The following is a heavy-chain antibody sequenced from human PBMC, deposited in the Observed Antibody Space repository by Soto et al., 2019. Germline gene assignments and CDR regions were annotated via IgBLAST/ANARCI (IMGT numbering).Heavy chain of an antibody. CDR1: GFTFGDYA. J-gene: IGHJ5*02. Sequence: PGGSLRLSCTASGFTFGDYAMSWFRQAPGKGLEWVGFIRSKAYGGTTEYAASVKGRFTISRDDSKSIAYLQMNSLKTEDTAVYYCTREEVGAPPYRLPGYNWFDPWGQGTLVTVSS. V-gene: IGHV3-49*03. CDR2: IRSKAYGGTT. CDR3: TREEVGAPPYRLPGYNWFDP. D-gene: IGHD1-26*01.